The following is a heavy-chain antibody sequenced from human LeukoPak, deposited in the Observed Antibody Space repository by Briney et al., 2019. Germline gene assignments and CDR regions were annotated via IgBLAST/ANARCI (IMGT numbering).Heavy chain of an antibody. CDR2: ISDTGGYT. Sequence: GGSLRLSCVASGFTFSTFGMSWVRQAPGKGLEWVSSISDTGGYTYYADSMKGRFTISRDNSKNTLYLQMNSLRAEDTAVYHCANGGSMAHEKIHNWGQGTLVTVTS. CDR1: GFTFSTFG. V-gene: IGHV3-23*01. J-gene: IGHJ4*02. D-gene: IGHD2/OR15-2a*01. CDR3: ANGGSMAHEKIHN.